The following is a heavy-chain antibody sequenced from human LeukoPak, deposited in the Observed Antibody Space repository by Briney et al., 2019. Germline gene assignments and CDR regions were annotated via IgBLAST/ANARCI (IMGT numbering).Heavy chain of an antibody. D-gene: IGHD4-17*01. CDR3: ARYTVAYYHFDY. V-gene: IGHV4-34*01. CDR1: GGSFSGYY. J-gene: IGHJ4*02. Sequence: PSETLSLTCAVYGGSFSGYYWSWIRQPPGKGREWIGEINHSGSTNYNPSLKSRVTISVDTSKNQFSLKLSSVTAADTAVYYCARYTVAYYHFDYWGQGTLVTVSS. CDR2: INHSGST.